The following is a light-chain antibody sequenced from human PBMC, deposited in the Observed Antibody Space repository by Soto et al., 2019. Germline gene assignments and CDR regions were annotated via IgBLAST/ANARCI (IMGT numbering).Light chain of an antibody. CDR1: QSVSSN. CDR3: QHYNNWPPNFT. J-gene: IGKJ3*01. Sequence: EIVMTQSPATLSVSPGERATLSCRASQSVSSNLAWYQQKPDQAPRLLIYGASTRATGIPARFSGSGSGTEFTLTICSLQSEDFAVYYCQHYNNWPPNFTFGPGTQVDMK. CDR2: GAS. V-gene: IGKV3-15*01.